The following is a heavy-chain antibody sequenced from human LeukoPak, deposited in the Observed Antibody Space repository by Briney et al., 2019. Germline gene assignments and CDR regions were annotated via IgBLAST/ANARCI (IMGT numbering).Heavy chain of an antibody. Sequence: PSENLSLTCAVYSGSFSGYYWSWIRQPPGKGLEWIGEINHSGSTSYNPSLKSRVTISVDTSKNQFSLKLSSVTAADTAVYYCARGITMVRGVIRKTYNWFDPWGQGTLVTVSS. J-gene: IGHJ5*02. CDR1: SGSFSGYY. CDR3: ARGITMVRGVIRKTYNWFDP. CDR2: INHSGST. V-gene: IGHV4-34*01. D-gene: IGHD3-10*01.